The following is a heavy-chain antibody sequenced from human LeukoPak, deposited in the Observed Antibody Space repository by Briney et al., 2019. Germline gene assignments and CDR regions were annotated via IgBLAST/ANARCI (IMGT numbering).Heavy chain of an antibody. CDR2: LRPGGRDK. Sequence: PGGSLRLSCAASGFTFSYYWMTWVRQAPGKGLEWVANLRPGGRDKYYADSVKGRFTISRDNAKNSLYLQMNGLRADDTAIYYCARDAYDDASESWGQGTLVTVSS. CDR1: GFTFSYYW. J-gene: IGHJ5*02. CDR3: ARDAYDDASES. V-gene: IGHV3-7*01. D-gene: IGHD3-3*01.